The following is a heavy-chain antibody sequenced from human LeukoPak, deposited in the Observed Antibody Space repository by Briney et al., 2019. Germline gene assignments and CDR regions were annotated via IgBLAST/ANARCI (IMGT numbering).Heavy chain of an antibody. J-gene: IGHJ4*02. Sequence: ASVKVSCKAPGYTFTSYVITWVRQAPGQGLEWMGWISVYNGNTNYAQKLQGRVTMTTDTSTSTAYMVLRSLRSDDTAIYYCARDREAAGQKLTDYWGQGTLVTVSS. CDR1: GYTFTSYV. D-gene: IGHD6-13*01. V-gene: IGHV1-18*01. CDR3: ARDREAAGQKLTDY. CDR2: ISVYNGNT.